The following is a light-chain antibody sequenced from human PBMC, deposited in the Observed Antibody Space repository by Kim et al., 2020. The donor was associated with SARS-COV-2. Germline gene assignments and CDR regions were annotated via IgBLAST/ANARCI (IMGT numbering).Light chain of an antibody. CDR2: NKK. V-gene: IGLV3-19*01. CDR3: NSWDSSGDHL. Sequence: VALRKTVRITWQGESLRNYYINWYQQKPGQAPVLVIYNKKDRPSGITDRFSGSNSGNTASLTITGTQAEDEADYYCNSWDSSGDHLFGGGTQLTVL. CDR1: SLRNYY. J-gene: IGLJ2*01.